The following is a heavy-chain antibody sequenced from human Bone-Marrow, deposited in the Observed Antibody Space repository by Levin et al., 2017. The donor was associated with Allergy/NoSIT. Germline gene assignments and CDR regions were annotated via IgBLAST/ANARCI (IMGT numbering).Heavy chain of an antibody. CDR2: IKGKSDGGTR. V-gene: IGHV3-15*01. Sequence: GGSLRLSCAASGFNFSDAWMSWVRQAPGKGLEWVGRIKGKSDGGTRDHAAPVKGRLTILKDDSQNMLFLQMNSLKTEDTAVYYCTPVKPDFLTGYYNKPPHVWGQGTLVTVSS. CDR1: GFNFSDAW. D-gene: IGHD3-9*01. CDR3: TPVKPDFLTGYYNKPPHV. J-gene: IGHJ1*01.